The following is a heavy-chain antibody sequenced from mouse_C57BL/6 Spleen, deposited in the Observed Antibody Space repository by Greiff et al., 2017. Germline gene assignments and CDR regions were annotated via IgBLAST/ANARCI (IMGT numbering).Heavy chain of an antibody. Sequence: EVQLVESGPELVKPGASVKISCKASGYTFTDYYMNWVKQSHGKSLEWIGDINPNNGGTSYNQKFKGKATLTVDKSSSTAYMELRSLTSEDSAVYYCARGDGYYDYWGQGTTLTVSS. V-gene: IGHV1-26*01. CDR2: INPNNGGT. J-gene: IGHJ2*01. CDR3: ARGDGYYDY. D-gene: IGHD2-3*01. CDR1: GYTFTDYY.